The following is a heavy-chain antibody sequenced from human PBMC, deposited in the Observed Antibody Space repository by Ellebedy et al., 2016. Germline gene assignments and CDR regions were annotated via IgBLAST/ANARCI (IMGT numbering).Heavy chain of an antibody. V-gene: IGHV3-7*01. CDR2: IKQDGSEK. J-gene: IGHJ6*03. CDR1: GFTFSSYW. D-gene: IGHD2-2*01. CDR3: ARDKVVVPAATYYYMDV. Sequence: GGSLRLSXAASGFTFSSYWMSWVRQAPGKGLEWVANIKQDGSEKYYVDSVKGRFTISRDNAKNSLYLQMNSLRAEDTAVYYCARDKVVVPAATYYYMDVWGKGTTVTVSS.